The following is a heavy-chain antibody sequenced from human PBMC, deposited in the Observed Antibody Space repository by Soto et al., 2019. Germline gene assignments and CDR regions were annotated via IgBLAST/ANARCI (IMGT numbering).Heavy chain of an antibody. V-gene: IGHV1-18*01. J-gene: IGHJ4*02. D-gene: IGHD3-22*01. CDR3: ARGPTDYYDNSGDYFLDY. Sequence: QVQLVQSGAEVKKPGASVKVSCKASGYTFTTYGMSWVRQAPGQGLDWMGWISTYNGNTKYAERIQGRVTMTKDTTTSTAYMELRSLRSDDTAVYYCARGPTDYYDNSGDYFLDYWGQGTLVTVSS. CDR2: ISTYNGNT. CDR1: GYTFTTYG.